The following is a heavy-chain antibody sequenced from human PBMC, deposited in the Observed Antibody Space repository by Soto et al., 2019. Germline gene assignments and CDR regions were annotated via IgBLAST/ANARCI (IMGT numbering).Heavy chain of an antibody. Sequence: SVKVSCKASGGTFSSYAISWVRQAPGQGLEWMGGIIPTFGTANYAQKFQGRVTITADESTSTAYMELSSLRSEDTAVYYCARVRAGDSYGLYYFDYWGQGTLVTVSS. V-gene: IGHV1-69*13. D-gene: IGHD5-18*01. CDR1: GGTFSSYA. CDR2: IIPTFGTA. J-gene: IGHJ4*02. CDR3: ARVRAGDSYGLYYFDY.